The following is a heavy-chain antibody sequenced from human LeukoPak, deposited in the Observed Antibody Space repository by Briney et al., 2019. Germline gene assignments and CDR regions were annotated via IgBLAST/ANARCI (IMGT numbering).Heavy chain of an antibody. D-gene: IGHD4-11*01. CDR3: ARGRTTGEFDY. Sequence: SVKVSCKVSGYTLTELSMHWVRQAPGQGLEWMGVINPIFHTPTYAKKFQGRLTITKDESMSTASMDLSSLISDDTAVYYCARGRTTGEFDYWGQGTLVTVSS. CDR2: INPIFHTP. CDR1: GYTLTELS. V-gene: IGHV1-69*05. J-gene: IGHJ4*02.